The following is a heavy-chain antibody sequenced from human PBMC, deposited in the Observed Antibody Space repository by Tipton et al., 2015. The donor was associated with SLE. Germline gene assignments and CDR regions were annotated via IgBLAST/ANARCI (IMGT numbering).Heavy chain of an antibody. J-gene: IGHJ4*02. CDR3: ARVRYTYGDIIEY. V-gene: IGHV4-31*01. CDR1: GGTVSSGPYY. CDR2: ISNTGST. D-gene: IGHD3-16*02. Sequence: TLSLTCTVSGGTVSSGPYYWSWIRQHPGKGLEWIGYISNTGSTYYNPSLESQVTISVDTSKNLFSLKLTFVTAADTAVYYCARVRYTYGDIIEYWGQGTLVTVSS.